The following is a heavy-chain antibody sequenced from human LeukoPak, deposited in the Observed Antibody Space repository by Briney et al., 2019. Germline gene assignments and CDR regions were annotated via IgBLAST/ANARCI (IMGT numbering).Heavy chain of an antibody. CDR3: ARVTNSGSYSYDAFDI. J-gene: IGHJ3*02. CDR2: ISAYNGNT. Sequence: ASVKVSCKASGYTFTSYAMHWVRQAPGQGLEWMGWISAYNGNTNYAQKLQGRVTMTTDTSTSTAYMELRSLRSDDTAVYYCARVTNSGSYSYDAFDIWGQGTMVTVSS. D-gene: IGHD3-10*01. V-gene: IGHV1-18*01. CDR1: GYTFTSYA.